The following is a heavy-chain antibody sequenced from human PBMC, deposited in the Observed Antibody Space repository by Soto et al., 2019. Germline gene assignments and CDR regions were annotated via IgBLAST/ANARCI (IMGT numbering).Heavy chain of an antibody. CDR3: AKDTLPAAIVHYYYGMDV. CDR2: ISYDGSNK. CDR1: GFTFSSYG. V-gene: IGHV3-30*18. Sequence: SGGSLRLSCAASGFTFSSYGMHWVRQAPGKGLEWVAVISYDGSNKYYADSEKGRFTISRDNSKNTLYLQMNSLKAEDTAVYYCAKDTLPAAIVHYYYGMDVWGHGTTVTVSS. D-gene: IGHD2-2*02. J-gene: IGHJ6*02.